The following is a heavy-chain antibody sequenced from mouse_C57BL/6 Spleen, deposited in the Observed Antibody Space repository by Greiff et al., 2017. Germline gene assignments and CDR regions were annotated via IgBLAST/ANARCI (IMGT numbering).Heavy chain of an antibody. CDR1: GYTFTSYW. J-gene: IGHJ4*01. CDR3: ARRGWSYGSSYGGYYAMDY. CDR2: IHPKSGST. D-gene: IGHD1-1*01. Sequence: QVQLQQPGAELVKPGASVKLSCKASGYTFTSYWMHWVKQRPGQGLEWIGMIHPKSGSTNYNEKFKSKATLTVDKSSSTAYLQLSSLTSEDSAVYYCARRGWSYGSSYGGYYAMDYWGQGTSVTVSS. V-gene: IGHV1-64*01.